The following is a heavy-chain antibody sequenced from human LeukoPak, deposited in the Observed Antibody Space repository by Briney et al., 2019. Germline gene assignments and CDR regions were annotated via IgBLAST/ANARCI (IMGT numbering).Heavy chain of an antibody. J-gene: IGHJ4*02. D-gene: IGHD6-25*01. Sequence: SETLSLTCAVYGGSFSGYYWSWIRQPPGKGLEWIWEINHSGSTNYNPSLKSRVTISVDTSKNQFSLKLSSVTAADTAVYYCAREYSSGYYFDYWGQGTLVTVSS. CDR3: AREYSSGYYFDY. CDR2: INHSGST. V-gene: IGHV4-34*01. CDR1: GGSFSGYY.